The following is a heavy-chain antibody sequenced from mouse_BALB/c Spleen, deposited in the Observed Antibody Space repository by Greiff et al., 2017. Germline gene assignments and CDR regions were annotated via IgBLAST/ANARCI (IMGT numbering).Heavy chain of an antibody. CDR1: GFTFSSYT. CDR2: ISNGGST. CDR3: AREGYRYDGYFDV. Sequence: DVMLVESGGGLVQPGGSLKLSCAASGFTFSSYTMSWVRQTPEKRLEWVAYISNGGSTYYPDSVKGRFTISRDNARNILYLQMSSLRSEDTAMYYCAREGYRYDGYFDVWGAGTTVTVSS. V-gene: IGHV5-6-5*01. J-gene: IGHJ1*01. D-gene: IGHD2-14*01.